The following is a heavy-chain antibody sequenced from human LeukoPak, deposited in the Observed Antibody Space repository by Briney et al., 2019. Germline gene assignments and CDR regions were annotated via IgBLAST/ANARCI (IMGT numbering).Heavy chain of an antibody. CDR2: IYPRDGST. V-gene: IGHV1-46*01. Sequence: ASVKVSCKASGYSFTNNYLHWVRQAPGQGLEWMGMIYPRDGSTSYAQNFQGRVTVTRDTSTTTVHMELRGLRSEDTAVYYCARDQEGFDYWGQGTVVTVSS. J-gene: IGHJ4*02. CDR3: ARDQEGFDY. CDR1: GYSFTNNY.